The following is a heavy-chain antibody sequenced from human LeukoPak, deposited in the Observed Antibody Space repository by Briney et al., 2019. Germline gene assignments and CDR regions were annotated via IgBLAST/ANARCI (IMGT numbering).Heavy chain of an antibody. CDR1: GYSISTGYY. CDR3: ARVRYCTSNTCFYDFDY. V-gene: IGHV4-38-2*02. J-gene: IGHJ4*02. D-gene: IGHD2-2*01. Sequence: PSETLSLTCTVSGYSISTGYYWGWIRQPPGKGLEWIGSIRHSGNTYYNPSLKSRVTMSVDTSKHQFSLKLSSVTAADTAIYYCARVRYCTSNTCFYDFDYWGQGTLVTVSS. CDR2: IRHSGNT.